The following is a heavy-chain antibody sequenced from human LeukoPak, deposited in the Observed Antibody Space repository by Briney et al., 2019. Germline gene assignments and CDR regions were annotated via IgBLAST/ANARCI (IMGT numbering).Heavy chain of an antibody. J-gene: IGHJ1*01. CDR2: ISGSGGST. Sequence: GGSLRLSCAAPGFTFSSYAMSWVRQAPGKGLEWVSAISGSGGSTYYADSVKGRFTISRDNSKNTLYLQMNSLRAEDTAVYYCAKLHTVQLRLWFGELLSYFQHWGQGTLVTVSS. D-gene: IGHD3-10*01. CDR3: AKLHTVQLRLWFGELLSYFQH. V-gene: IGHV3-23*01. CDR1: GFTFSSYA.